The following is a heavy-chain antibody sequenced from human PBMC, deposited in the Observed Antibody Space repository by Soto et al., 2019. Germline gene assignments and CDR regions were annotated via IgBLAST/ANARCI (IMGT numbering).Heavy chain of an antibody. CDR3: ATAISSPFSNFDS. J-gene: IGHJ4*02. CDR1: GFTFSTYW. V-gene: IGHV3-7*01. CDR2: IKEDASEK. D-gene: IGHD2-2*01. Sequence: EVQLVQSGGDLVQPGGSLGLSCVASGFTFSTYWMTWVRQAPGMGLEWVAGIKEDASEKVYVDSVKGRFSISRDNAKNSLYLQLNSLRAEDTAVYYCATAISSPFSNFDSWGQGSLVTVSS.